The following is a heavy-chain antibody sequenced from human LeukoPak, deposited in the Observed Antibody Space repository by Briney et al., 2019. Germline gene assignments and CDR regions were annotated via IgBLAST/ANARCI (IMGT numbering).Heavy chain of an antibody. CDR3: AIHHPDSSSSPNPGRPNQYYFDY. Sequence: SETLSLTCTVSGGSISSGGYYWSWIRQHPGKGLEWIGYIYYSGSTNYNPSLKSRVTISVDTSKNQFSLKLSSLTAADTAVYYCAIHHPDSSSSPNPGRPNQYYFDYWGQGTLVTVSS. D-gene: IGHD6-13*01. V-gene: IGHV4-61*08. J-gene: IGHJ4*02. CDR2: IYYSGST. CDR1: GGSISSGGYY.